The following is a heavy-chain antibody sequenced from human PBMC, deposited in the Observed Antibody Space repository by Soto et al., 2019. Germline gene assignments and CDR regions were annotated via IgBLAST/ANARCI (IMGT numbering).Heavy chain of an antibody. J-gene: IGHJ4*02. CDR1: GGSFSGYY. CDR2: INHSGST. Sequence: PSETLSLTCAVYGGSFSGYYWSWIRQPPGRGLEWIGEINHSGSTNYNPSLKSRVTISVDKSKNHFSLKLSSVTAADTAVYYCARVRGYSSIWGQGTLVTVSS. V-gene: IGHV4-34*01. D-gene: IGHD6-13*01. CDR3: ARVRGYSSI.